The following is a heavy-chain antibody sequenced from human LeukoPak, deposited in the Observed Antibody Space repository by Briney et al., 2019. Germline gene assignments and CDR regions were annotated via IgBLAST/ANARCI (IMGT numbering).Heavy chain of an antibody. J-gene: IGHJ4*02. Sequence: GGSLRLSCAASGFTFSSYGMHWVRQAPGKGLEWVAVISYDGSNKYYADSMKGRFTISRDNSKNTLYLQMNSLRAEDTAVYYCAKDRYCSSTSCPLDYWGQGTLVTASS. D-gene: IGHD2-2*01. CDR1: GFTFSSYG. CDR2: ISYDGSNK. V-gene: IGHV3-30*18. CDR3: AKDRYCSSTSCPLDY.